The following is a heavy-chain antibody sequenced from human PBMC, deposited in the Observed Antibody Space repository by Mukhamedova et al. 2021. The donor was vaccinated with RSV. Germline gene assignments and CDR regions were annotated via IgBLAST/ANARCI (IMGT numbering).Heavy chain of an antibody. J-gene: IGHJ4*02. CDR3: ARLNHYYYDSSGYLYYFDY. CDR2: ST. Sequence: STWDNPSLKSRVTISVDTSKNQSSLKLSSVTAADTAVYYCARLNHYYYDSSGYLYYFDYWGQGTLVTVSS. D-gene: IGHD3-22*01. V-gene: IGHV4-39*01.